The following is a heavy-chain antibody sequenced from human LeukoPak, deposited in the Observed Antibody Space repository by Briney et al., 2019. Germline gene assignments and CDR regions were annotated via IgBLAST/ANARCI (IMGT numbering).Heavy chain of an antibody. J-gene: IGHJ2*01. CDR3: ARAYDSSGYFKRPFYWYFDL. D-gene: IGHD3-22*01. CDR1: GYTFTSYD. Sequence: ASVKVSCKASGYTFTSYDINWVRQATGQGLEWMGWMNPNSGNTGYVQKFQGRVTMTRNTSISTAYMELSSLRSEDTAVYYCARAYDSSGYFKRPFYWYFDLWGRGTLVTVSS. V-gene: IGHV1-8*01. CDR2: MNPNSGNT.